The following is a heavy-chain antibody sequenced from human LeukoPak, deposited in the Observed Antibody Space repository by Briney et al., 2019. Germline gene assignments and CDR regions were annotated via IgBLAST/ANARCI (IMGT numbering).Heavy chain of an antibody. CDR1: GFTFSSYA. CDR2: ISGSGGST. V-gene: IGHV3-23*01. CDR3: AKVWGSRTGITGTTVFGLCDY. J-gene: IGHJ4*02. Sequence: GGSLRLSCAASGFTFSSYAMSWVRQAPGKGLEWVSAISGSGGSTYYADSVKGRFTISRDNSKNTLYLQMNSLRAEDTAVYYCAKVWGSRTGITGTTVFGLCDYWGQGTLVTVSS. D-gene: IGHD1-7*01.